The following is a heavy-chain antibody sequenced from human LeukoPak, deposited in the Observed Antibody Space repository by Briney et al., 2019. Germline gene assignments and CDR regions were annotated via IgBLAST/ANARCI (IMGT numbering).Heavy chain of an antibody. J-gene: IGHJ3*02. CDR3: ATTATRPHAFDI. V-gene: IGHV4-39*01. CDR2: IYYSGST. CDR1: GGSISSSSYY. Sequence: SETLSITCTVSGGSISSSSYYWGWIRQPPGKGLEWIGSIYYSGSTYYNPSLKSRVTISVDTSKNQFSLKLSSVTAADTAVYYCATTATRPHAFDIWGQGTMVTVSS.